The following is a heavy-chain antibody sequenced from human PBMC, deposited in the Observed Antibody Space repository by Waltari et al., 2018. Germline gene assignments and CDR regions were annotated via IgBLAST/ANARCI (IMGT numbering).Heavy chain of an antibody. D-gene: IGHD3-10*01. CDR2: IYSSGST. Sequence: QVQLQESGPGLVKPSETLSLTCTVSGGPISSSYWSWIRQPPGKGLEGIGYIYSSGSTNYNPSLKSRVIISVDTSKNQFSLKVRSMTAADTAVYYCARDRGYQDYWGQGTLVTVSS. CDR1: GGPISSSY. J-gene: IGHJ4*02. CDR3: ARDRGYQDY. V-gene: IGHV4-59*01.